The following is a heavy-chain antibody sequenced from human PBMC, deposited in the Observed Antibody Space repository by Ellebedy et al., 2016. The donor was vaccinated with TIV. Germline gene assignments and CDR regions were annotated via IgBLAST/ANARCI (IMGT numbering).Heavy chain of an antibody. J-gene: IGHJ3*01. CDR2: FDPEDGET. V-gene: IGHV1-24*01. D-gene: IGHD2-8*01. CDR3: ATDLRYCTNGVCFKRFDAFDV. Sequence: AASVKVSCKVSGYTLTELSIHWVRQAPGKGLEWMGGFDPEDGETTNAQKFQERVTITRDMSTSTAYMELSSLRSEDTAVYYCATDLRYCTNGVCFKRFDAFDVWGQGTMVTVSS. CDR1: GYTLTELS.